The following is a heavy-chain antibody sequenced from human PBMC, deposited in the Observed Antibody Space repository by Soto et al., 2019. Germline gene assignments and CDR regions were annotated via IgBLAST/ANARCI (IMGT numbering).Heavy chain of an antibody. J-gene: IGHJ3*02. Sequence: ASVKVPCKASGYTFTSYYMHWVRQAPGQGLEWMGIINPSGGSTSYAQKFQGRVTMTRDTSTSTVYMELSSLRSEDTAVYYCATVIALRGAFDIWGQGTMVTVSS. CDR1: GYTFTSYY. CDR3: ATVIALRGAFDI. D-gene: IGHD3-16*02. V-gene: IGHV1-46*01. CDR2: INPSGGST.